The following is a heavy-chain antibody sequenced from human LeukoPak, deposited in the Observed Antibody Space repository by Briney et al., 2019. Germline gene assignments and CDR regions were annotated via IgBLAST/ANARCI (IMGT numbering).Heavy chain of an antibody. J-gene: IGHJ1*01. CDR1: GSAFSTYS. D-gene: IGHD4-11*01. Sequence: GGSLRLSCAASGSAFSTYSMNWVRQAPGKGLEWVSSISSSSSYIYYADSLKGRFTISRDNAKNSLYLQMNSLRAEDTAVYYCARPSRIGYSNGLVLQHWGQGTLVTVSS. CDR2: ISSSSSYI. CDR3: ARPSRIGYSNGLVLQH. V-gene: IGHV3-21*01.